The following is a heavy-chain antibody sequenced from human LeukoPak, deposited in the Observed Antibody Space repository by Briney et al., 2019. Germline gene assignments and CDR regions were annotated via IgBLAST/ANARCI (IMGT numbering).Heavy chain of an antibody. CDR1: GFTFSSYA. D-gene: IGHD5-18*01. Sequence: GGSLRLSCAASGFTFSSYAMHWVRQAPGKGLEWEAVISYDVSNKYYADSVKGRFTISRDNSKNTLYLQMNSPRAEDTAVYYCARDPVTAMGYFDYWGQGTLVTVSS. J-gene: IGHJ4*02. V-gene: IGHV3-30-3*01. CDR3: ARDPVTAMGYFDY. CDR2: ISYDVSNK.